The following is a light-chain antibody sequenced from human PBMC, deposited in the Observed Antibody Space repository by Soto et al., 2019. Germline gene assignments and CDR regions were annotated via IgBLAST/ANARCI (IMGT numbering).Light chain of an antibody. J-gene: IGKJ5*01. CDR3: QQYGSSPRIT. CDR2: GAS. CDR1: QSVSSSY. Sequence: EIVLTQSPGTLSLSPGERATLSCRASQSVSSSYLAWYQQKPRQAPRLLIYGASSRATGIPDRFSGSGSGTDFPLTISRLEPEDFAVYYCQQYGSSPRITFGQGTRLEIK. V-gene: IGKV3-20*01.